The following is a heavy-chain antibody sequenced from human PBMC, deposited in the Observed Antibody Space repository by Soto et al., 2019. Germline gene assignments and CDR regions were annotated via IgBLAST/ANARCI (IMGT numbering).Heavy chain of an antibody. V-gene: IGHV3-23*01. Sequence: GGSLRLSCASSGFPFSSYAMSWVRQAPGKGLEWVSAISGSGGSTYYADSVKGRFTISRDNSKNTLYLQMNSLRAEDTAVYYCAKDADIVLLASFDYWGQGTLVTVSS. CDR1: GFPFSSYA. D-gene: IGHD2-8*01. J-gene: IGHJ4*02. CDR3: AKDADIVLLASFDY. CDR2: ISGSGGST.